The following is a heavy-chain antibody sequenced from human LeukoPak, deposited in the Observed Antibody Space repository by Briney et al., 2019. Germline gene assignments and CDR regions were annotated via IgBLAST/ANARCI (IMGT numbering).Heavy chain of an antibody. Sequence: SETLSLTCTVSGGSISSYYWSWIRQPPGKGLEWIGYIYTSGSTNYNPSLKSRVTISVDTSKNQFSLKLSSVTAADTAVYYCARGSGYSYLYYFDYWGQGTLVTVSS. CDR2: IYTSGST. CDR1: GGSISSYY. CDR3: ARGSGYSYLYYFDY. J-gene: IGHJ4*02. V-gene: IGHV4-4*09. D-gene: IGHD5-18*01.